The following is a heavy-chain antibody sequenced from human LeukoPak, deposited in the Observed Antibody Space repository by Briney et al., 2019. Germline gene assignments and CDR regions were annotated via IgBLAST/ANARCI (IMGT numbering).Heavy chain of an antibody. CDR2: INPNSGGT. J-gene: IGHJ5*02. D-gene: IGHD2-2*01. CDR1: GYTFTGYY. Sequence: ASVKVSCKASGYTFTGYYMHWVRQAPRRGLEWMGRINPNSGGTNYAQKFQGRVTMTRDTSISTAYMELSRLRSDDTAVYYCATLENIVVVPAGWFDPWGQGTLVTVSS. CDR3: ATLENIVVVPAGWFDP. V-gene: IGHV1-2*06.